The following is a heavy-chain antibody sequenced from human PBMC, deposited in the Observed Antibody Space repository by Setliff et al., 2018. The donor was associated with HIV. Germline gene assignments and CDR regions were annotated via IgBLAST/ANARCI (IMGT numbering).Heavy chain of an antibody. CDR1: GYTFTSYY. Sequence: ASVKVSCKAPGYTFTSYYIHWVRQAPGQGLEWMGEINPSGGSTSYSEKFRGRATMTRDTSRSTVYMELSSLRFDDTAVYYCATLSGYSSGWYDFGRIASGGYYPMDVWGKGTAVTVSS. CDR3: ATLSGYSSGWYDFGRIASGGYYPMDV. CDR2: INPSGGST. V-gene: IGHV1-46*03. D-gene: IGHD6-19*01. J-gene: IGHJ6*03.